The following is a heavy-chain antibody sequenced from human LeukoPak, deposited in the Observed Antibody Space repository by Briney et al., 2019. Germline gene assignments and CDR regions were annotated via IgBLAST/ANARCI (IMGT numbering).Heavy chain of an antibody. CDR2: IYTSGST. CDR1: GGSISSYY. CDR3: ARDHRPDLGSGSYVRARYDAFDI. V-gene: IGHV4-4*07. Sequence: SETLSLTCTVSGGSISSYYWSWIRQPAGKGLEWIGRIYTSGSTDYNPSLKSRVTMSVDTSKNQFSLKLSSVTAADTAVYYCARDHRPDLGSGSYVRARYDAFDIWGQGTMVTVSS. D-gene: IGHD1-26*01. J-gene: IGHJ3*02.